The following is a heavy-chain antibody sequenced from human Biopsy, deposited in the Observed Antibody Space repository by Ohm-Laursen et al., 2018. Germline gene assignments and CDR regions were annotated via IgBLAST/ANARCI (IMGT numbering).Heavy chain of an antibody. CDR1: GYTFTSHD. Sequence: ASVKASCKASGYTFTSHDINWVRQATGQGLEWMGWMGPNTGNTVYAQRFQDRVTMTSDTSTGTAYMELTSLTSDDTAVYFCARWETTLGRSLDSWGQGTLVAVSS. CDR3: ARWETTLGRSLDS. CDR2: MGPNTGNT. D-gene: IGHD1-26*01. V-gene: IGHV1-8*01. J-gene: IGHJ4*02.